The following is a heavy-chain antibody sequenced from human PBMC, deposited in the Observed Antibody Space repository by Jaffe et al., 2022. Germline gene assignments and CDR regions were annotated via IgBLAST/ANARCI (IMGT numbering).Heavy chain of an antibody. D-gene: IGHD5-12*01. CDR3: ARGKYSGYDANWFDP. V-gene: IGHV4-34*01. CDR2: INHSGST. Sequence: QVQLQQWGAGLLKPSETLSLTCAVYGGSFSGYYWSWIRQPPGKGLEWIGEINHSGSTNYNPSLKSRVTISVDTSKNQFSLKLSSVTAADTAVYYCARGKYSGYDANWFDPWGQGTLVTVSS. CDR1: GGSFSGYY. J-gene: IGHJ5*02.